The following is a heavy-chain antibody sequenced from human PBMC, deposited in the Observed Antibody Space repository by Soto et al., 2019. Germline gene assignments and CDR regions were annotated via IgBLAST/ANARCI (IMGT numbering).Heavy chain of an antibody. CDR3: AKGLGVVVSIATHYDYDYVDV. Sequence: EVLLLESGGGLVQPGGSLRLSCAASGFTFSNYAMSWVRQDPGKGLEWVSAIGTGGDITYYADSVEGRFTISRDNSQDTLYLQMNSLRAEDTAVYYCAKGLGVVVSIATHYDYDYVDVWGKGTTLTPSS. D-gene: IGHD3-3*01. CDR2: IGTGGDIT. V-gene: IGHV3-23*01. CDR1: GFTFSNYA. J-gene: IGHJ6*03.